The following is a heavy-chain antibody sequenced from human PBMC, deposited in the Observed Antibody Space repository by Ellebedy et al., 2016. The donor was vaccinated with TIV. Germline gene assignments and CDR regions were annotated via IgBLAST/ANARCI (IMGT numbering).Heavy chain of an antibody. CDR1: GGTLSNYA. CDR2: IIPIVVIP. CDR3: AKISRWEAFDI. D-gene: IGHD1-26*01. V-gene: IGHV1-69*04. Sequence: SVKVSXXASGGTLSNYAISWVRRAPGQGLEWMGRIIPIVVIPDYAQKFQGRVTITADKSTSTAYMELSSLKFEDTAIYYCAKISRWEAFDIWGQGTMVIVSS. J-gene: IGHJ3*02.